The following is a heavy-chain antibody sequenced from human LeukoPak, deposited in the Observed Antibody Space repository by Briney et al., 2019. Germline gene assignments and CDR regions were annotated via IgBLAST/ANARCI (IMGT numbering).Heavy chain of an antibody. CDR1: GGSISSYY. CDR3: AGLQRLAAADY. CDR2: IYYSGST. J-gene: IGHJ4*02. D-gene: IGHD6-13*01. V-gene: IGHV4-59*08. Sequence: SETLSLTCTVSGGSISSYYWSWIRQPPGKGLEWIGYIYYSGSTNYNPSLKSRVTISVDTSKNQFSLKLSSVTAADTAVYYCAGLQRLAAADYWGQGTLVTVSS.